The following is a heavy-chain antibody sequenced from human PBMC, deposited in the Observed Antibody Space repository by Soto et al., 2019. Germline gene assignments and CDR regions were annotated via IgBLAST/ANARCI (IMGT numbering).Heavy chain of an antibody. J-gene: IGHJ4*02. Sequence: QVHLVQSGAEVKKPGFSVKLSCKSSGVTFCTDTINWVRQAPGQGLEWMGGVTPIFGSTNYAQKFRGRVTIDAADSTTTVYMDLNSLRAEDTADYYCTRESKGVAAYYFDYWGQGTLVTVSS. V-gene: IGHV1-69*01. D-gene: IGHD2-15*01. CDR2: VTPIFGST. CDR3: TRESKGVAAYYFDY. CDR1: GVTFCTDT.